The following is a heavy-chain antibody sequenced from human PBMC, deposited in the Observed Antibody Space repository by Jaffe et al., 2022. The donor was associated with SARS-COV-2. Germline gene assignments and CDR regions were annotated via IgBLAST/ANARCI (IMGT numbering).Heavy chain of an antibody. J-gene: IGHJ5*02. V-gene: IGHV4-59*08. Sequence: QVQLQESGPGLVKPSETLSLTCTVSGGSISSYYWSWIRQPPGKGLEWIGYIYYSGSTNYNPSLKSRVTISVDTSKNQFSLKLSSVTAADTAVYYCARQDMDSSSWYPLRGFDPWGQGTLVTVSS. CDR1: GGSISSYY. D-gene: IGHD6-13*01. CDR2: IYYSGST. CDR3: ARQDMDSSSWYPLRGFDP.